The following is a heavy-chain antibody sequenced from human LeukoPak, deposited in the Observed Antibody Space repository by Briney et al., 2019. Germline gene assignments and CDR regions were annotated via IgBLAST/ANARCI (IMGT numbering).Heavy chain of an antibody. V-gene: IGHV5-51*01. CDR3: ARDEGYCISSSCSDTFDI. CDR1: GYKFPTYW. Sequence: GESLKISCKGSGYKFPTYWIGWVRQMPGKGREWMGIIYPDDSDTRYSPSFQGLVTISADKSISTAYLQWSSLKASDTAMYYCARDEGYCISSSCSDTFDIWGQGTMVTVSS. CDR2: IYPDDSDT. J-gene: IGHJ3*02. D-gene: IGHD2-2*01.